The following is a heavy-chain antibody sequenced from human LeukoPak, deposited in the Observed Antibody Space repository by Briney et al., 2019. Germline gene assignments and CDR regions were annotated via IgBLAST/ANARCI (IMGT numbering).Heavy chain of an antibody. CDR2: ISARGGF. D-gene: IGHD1-1*01. CDR3: ARAPTWNYFDH. CDR1: GGSLSRDY. V-gene: IGHV4-4*09. Sequence: PSETLSLTCTVSGGSLSRDYWSWMRQPPGKGLEWIGSISARGGFNYNPSLKSRVTISVDTSKPQFSLILTSVTAADTAIYYCARAPTWNYFDHWGQGILVTVSS. J-gene: IGHJ4*02.